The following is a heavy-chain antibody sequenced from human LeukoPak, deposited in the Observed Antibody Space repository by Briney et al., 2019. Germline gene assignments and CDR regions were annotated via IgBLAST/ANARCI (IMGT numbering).Heavy chain of an antibody. J-gene: IGHJ6*03. Sequence: SVKVSCKASGGTFSSYAISWVRQAPGQGLEWMGGIIPIFGTANYAQEFQGRVTITTDESTSTAYMELSSLRSEDTAVYYCARCRTGDYYYYMDVWGKGTTVTVSS. CDR3: ARCRTGDYYYYMDV. D-gene: IGHD7-27*01. CDR2: IIPIFGTA. V-gene: IGHV1-69*05. CDR1: GGTFSSYA.